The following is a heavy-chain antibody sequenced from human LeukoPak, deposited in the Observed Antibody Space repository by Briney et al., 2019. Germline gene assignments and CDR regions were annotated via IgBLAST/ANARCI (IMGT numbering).Heavy chain of an antibody. CDR3: ARMSWDSSGYYSPSDAFDI. CDR1: VYTFTSYG. Sequence: GASVKVSCKTSVYTFTSYGICWVRQAPGQGLEWMGGVSAYNGNTNYAQKHQGRVTLTTDTSTSTAYMELRSLRSDDTAVYYCARMSWDSSGYYSPSDAFDIWGQGTMVTVSS. V-gene: IGHV1-18*01. J-gene: IGHJ3*02. D-gene: IGHD3-22*01. CDR2: VSAYNGNT.